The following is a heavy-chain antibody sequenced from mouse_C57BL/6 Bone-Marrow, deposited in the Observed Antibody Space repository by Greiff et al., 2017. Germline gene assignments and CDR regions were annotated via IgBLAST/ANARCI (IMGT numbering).Heavy chain of an antibody. Sequence: EVQGVESGGGLVQPGGSLKLSCAASGFTFSDYYMYWVRQTPEKRLEWVAYISNGGGCTYYPDTVKGRFTISRDNAKNTLYLQMSRLKSEDTAMYYCARHMIKDWYFDVWGTGTTVTVSS. CDR2: ISNGGGCT. CDR1: GFTFSDYY. J-gene: IGHJ1*03. CDR3: ARHMIKDWYFDV. D-gene: IGHD2-4*01. V-gene: IGHV5-12*01.